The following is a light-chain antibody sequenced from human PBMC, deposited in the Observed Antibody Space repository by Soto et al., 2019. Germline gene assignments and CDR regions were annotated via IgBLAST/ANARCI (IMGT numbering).Light chain of an antibody. V-gene: IGKV3-11*01. CDR1: QSVSSY. CDR2: DAS. Sequence: EIVLTQSPATLSLSPGERATLSCRASQSVSSYLAWYQQKPGQAPRLLFYDASNRAPGIPARFSGSGSGTDFTLTISSLEPEDFAVYYCQQRSNWPLTFGGGTKVEIK. J-gene: IGKJ4*01. CDR3: QQRSNWPLT.